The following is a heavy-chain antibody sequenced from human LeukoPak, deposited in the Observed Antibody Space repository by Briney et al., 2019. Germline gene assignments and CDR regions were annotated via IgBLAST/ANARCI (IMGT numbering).Heavy chain of an antibody. Sequence: SVKVSCKASGGTFSSYAISWVRQAPGQGLEWMGGIILIFGTANYAQKFQGRVTITADESTSTAYMELSSLRSEDTAVYYCARDLLFACSSTSCYLSARFDPWGQGTLVTVSS. CDR3: ARDLLFACSSTSCYLSARFDP. CDR2: IILIFGTA. V-gene: IGHV1-69*13. CDR1: GGTFSSYA. J-gene: IGHJ5*02. D-gene: IGHD2-2*01.